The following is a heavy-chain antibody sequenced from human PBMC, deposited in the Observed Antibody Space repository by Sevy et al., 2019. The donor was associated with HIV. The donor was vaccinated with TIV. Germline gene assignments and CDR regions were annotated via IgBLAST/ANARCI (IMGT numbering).Heavy chain of an antibody. CDR3: ARGGGTYYDFWSGYGEAFDAFDI. CDR2: INSDGSST. CDR1: GFTFSSYW. Sequence: GGSLRLSCAASGFTFSSYWMHWVRQAPGKGLVWVSRINSDGSSTSYADSVKGRFTISRDNAKNTLYLQMNSLRAEDTALDYGARGGGTYYDFWSGYGEAFDAFDIWGQGTMVTVSS. J-gene: IGHJ3*02. V-gene: IGHV3-74*01. D-gene: IGHD3-3*01.